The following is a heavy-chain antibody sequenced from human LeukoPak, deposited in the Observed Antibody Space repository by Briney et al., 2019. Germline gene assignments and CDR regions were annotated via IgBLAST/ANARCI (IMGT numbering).Heavy chain of an antibody. Sequence: SETLSLTCAVSGGSISSGGYSWSWIRQPPGTGLEWIRYIYHSGSTYYNPSLKSRVTISVDRSKNQFSLKLSSVTAADTAVYYCARARVRSGYGMDVWGQGTTVTVSS. CDR3: ARARVRSGYGMDV. J-gene: IGHJ6*02. CDR1: GGSISSGGYS. D-gene: IGHD3-16*01. CDR2: IYHSGST. V-gene: IGHV4-30-2*01.